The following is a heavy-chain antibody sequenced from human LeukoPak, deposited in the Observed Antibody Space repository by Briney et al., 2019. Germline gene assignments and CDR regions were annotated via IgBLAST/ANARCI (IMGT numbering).Heavy chain of an antibody. D-gene: IGHD3-10*01. J-gene: IGHJ3*02. CDR1: GGSISSSNW. V-gene: IGHV4-4*02. CDR2: IYHSGST. Sequence: SETLSLTCAVSGGSISSSNWWSWVRQPPGKGLGWIGEIYHSGSTNYNPSLKSRVTISVDKSKNRFSLKLSSVTAADTAVYYCARDRLLTHAFDIWGQGTMVTVSS. CDR3: ARDRLLTHAFDI.